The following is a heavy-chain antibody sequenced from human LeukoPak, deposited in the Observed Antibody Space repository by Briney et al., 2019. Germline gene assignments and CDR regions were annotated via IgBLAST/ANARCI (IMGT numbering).Heavy chain of an antibody. D-gene: IGHD6-6*01. Sequence: SETLSLTCTVSGGSISSYYWSWIRQPAGKGLEWIGRIYTSGSTNYNPSLKSRVTISVDTSKNQFSLNLSSVTAADTAVYYCARQDSSSSGPDYWGQGTLVTVSS. CDR3: ARQDSSSSGPDY. V-gene: IGHV4-4*07. CDR2: IYTSGST. J-gene: IGHJ4*02. CDR1: GGSISSYY.